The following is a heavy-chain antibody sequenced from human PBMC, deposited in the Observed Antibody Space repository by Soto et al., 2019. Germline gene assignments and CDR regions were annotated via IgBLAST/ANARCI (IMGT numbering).Heavy chain of an antibody. CDR1: GFRFSSFG. CDR2: ISGGGGWT. CDR3: AKDLHSDYADGMDV. Sequence: EVQLLESGGGLVQPGGSLRLSCAVSGFRFSSFGMNWVRQVPGKGLEWVSTISGGGGWTKYEDSVKGRFTISRDNSKNTLYLQMNTLRAEDTAVYYCAKDLHSDYADGMDVWGQGTTVTVSS. J-gene: IGHJ6*02. D-gene: IGHD4-4*01. V-gene: IGHV3-23*01.